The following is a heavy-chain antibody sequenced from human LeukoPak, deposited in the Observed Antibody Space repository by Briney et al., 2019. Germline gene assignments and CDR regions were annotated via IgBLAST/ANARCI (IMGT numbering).Heavy chain of an antibody. CDR1: GFTFSSYW. J-gene: IGHJ4*02. CDR3: VRGRPY. V-gene: IGHV3-7*05. Sequence: GESLRLSCAVSGFTFSSYWINWVHQAPGKGPEWVASINPDGSNHYYVDSVKGRFTISRDNAKDSLYLQMSSLRVEDTAVYFCVRGRPYWGQGTLVTASA. CDR2: INPDGSNH.